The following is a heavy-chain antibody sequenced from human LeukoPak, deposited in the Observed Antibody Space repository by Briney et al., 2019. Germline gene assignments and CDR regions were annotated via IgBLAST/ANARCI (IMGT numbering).Heavy chain of an antibody. D-gene: IGHD3-10*01. Sequence: GGSLRLSCAASGFTFSSYAMSWVRQAPGRGLEWVSTISGSGGTTYYADSVKGRFTISRDNSRSTLYLQMNSLRPEDTAIYYYAREGYYGSGSPPSLYFAYWGQGTLVTVSS. CDR1: GFTFSSYA. CDR3: AREGYYGSGSPPSLYFAY. CDR2: ISGSGGTT. J-gene: IGHJ4*02. V-gene: IGHV3-23*01.